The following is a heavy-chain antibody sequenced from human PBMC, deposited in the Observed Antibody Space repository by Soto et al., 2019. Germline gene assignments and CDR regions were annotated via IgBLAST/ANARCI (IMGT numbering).Heavy chain of an antibody. V-gene: IGHV1-2*04. CDR3: ARVNGKYSSSWFDY. D-gene: IGHD6-13*01. CDR1: GYTFTGYY. CDR2: INPNSGGT. Sequence: ASVKVSCKASGYTFTGYYMHWVRQAPGQGLEWMGWINPNSGGTNYAQKFQGWVTMTRDTSISTAYMELSRLRSDDTAVYYCARVNGKYSSSWFDYWGQGTLVTVSS. J-gene: IGHJ4*02.